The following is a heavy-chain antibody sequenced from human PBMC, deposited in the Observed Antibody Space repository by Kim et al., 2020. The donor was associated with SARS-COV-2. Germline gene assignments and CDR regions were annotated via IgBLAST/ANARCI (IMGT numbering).Heavy chain of an antibody. CDR3: AHTPVVAATPFFDL. Sequence: PSLKSRLTITKDTSKNQVVLTMTNMDPVDTATYYCAHTPVVAATPFFDLWGRGTLVTVSS. V-gene: IGHV2-5*01. J-gene: IGHJ2*01. D-gene: IGHD2-15*01.